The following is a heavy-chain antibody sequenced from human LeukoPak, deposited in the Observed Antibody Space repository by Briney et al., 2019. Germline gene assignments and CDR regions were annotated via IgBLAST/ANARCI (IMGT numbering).Heavy chain of an antibody. CDR2: IYYSGST. J-gene: IGHJ5*02. CDR3: ARIGYCSGGSCYSNWFDP. V-gene: IGHV4-30-4*08. D-gene: IGHD2-15*01. Sequence: SHTLSLTCTVSGGSISSGDYYWSWIRQPPGKGLEWIGYIYYSGSTYHNPSLKSRVTISVDTSKNQFSLKLSSVTAADTAVYYCARIGYCSGGSCYSNWFDPWGQGTLVTVSS. CDR1: GGSISSGDYY.